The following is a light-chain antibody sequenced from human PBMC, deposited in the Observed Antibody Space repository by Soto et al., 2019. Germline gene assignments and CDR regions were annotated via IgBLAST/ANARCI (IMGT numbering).Light chain of an antibody. CDR2: DVS. J-gene: IGLJ1*01. CDR1: SNDVGGYNY. Sequence: QSVLTQPASVSGSPGQSITISCTGNSNDVGGYNYVSWYQHHPGKVPQLMIYDVSNRPSGVSNRFSGSKSGNTASLTISGLQAEDEADYYCSSYTSSNTYVFGTGTKV. CDR3: SSYTSSNTYV. V-gene: IGLV2-14*03.